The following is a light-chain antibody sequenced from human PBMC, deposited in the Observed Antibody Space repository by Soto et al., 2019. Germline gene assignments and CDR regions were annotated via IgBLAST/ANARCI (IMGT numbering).Light chain of an antibody. CDR3: SSYTSSSTPYYV. CDR2: EVS. V-gene: IGLV2-14*01. J-gene: IGLJ1*01. CDR1: SRDVGGYNY. Sequence: QSALTQPASVSGSPGQSITISCTGTSRDVGGYNYVSWCQQHPGKAPKLMIYEVSNRPSGVSNRFSGSKSGNTASLTISGLQAEDEADYYCSSYTSSSTPYYVFGTGTKVTVL.